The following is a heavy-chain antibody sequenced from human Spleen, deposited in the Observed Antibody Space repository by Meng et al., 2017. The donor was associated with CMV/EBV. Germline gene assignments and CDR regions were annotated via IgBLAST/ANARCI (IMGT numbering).Heavy chain of an antibody. D-gene: IGHD3-3*01. CDR1: GFTFSSYA. J-gene: IGHJ4*02. CDR3: ASGYDFWSGRY. V-gene: IGHV3-30*04. Sequence: GESLKISCAASGFTFSSYAMHWVRQAPGKGLEWVAVISYDGSNKYYAGSVKGRFTISRDNSKNTLYLQMNSLRAEDTAVYYCASGYDFWSGRYWGQGTLVTVSS. CDR2: ISYDGSNK.